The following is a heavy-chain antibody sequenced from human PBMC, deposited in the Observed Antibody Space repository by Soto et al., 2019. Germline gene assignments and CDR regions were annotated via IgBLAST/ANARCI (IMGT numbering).Heavy chain of an antibody. D-gene: IGHD4-17*01. CDR1: GGSISSYY. J-gene: IGHJ4*02. CDR2: IYYSGST. Sequence: QVQLQESGPGLVKPSETLSLTCTVSGGSISSYYWSWIRQPPGKGLEWIGYIYYSGSTNYNPSLKSRVTISVDTSKNQFSLKLSSVTAADTAVYYFARSHYGDHFDYWGQGTLVTVSS. CDR3: ARSHYGDHFDY. V-gene: IGHV4-59*01.